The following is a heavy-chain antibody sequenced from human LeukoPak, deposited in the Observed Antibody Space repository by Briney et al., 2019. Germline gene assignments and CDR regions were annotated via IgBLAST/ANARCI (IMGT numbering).Heavy chain of an antibody. D-gene: IGHD3-22*01. CDR3: ARGAYDSSGYYYSFVGENDY. CDR1: GYTFTSYG. V-gene: IGHV1-18*04. CDR2: ISAYNGNT. Sequence: ASVKVSCKASGYTFTSYGISWVRQAPGQGLEWMGWISAYNGNTNYAQKLQGRVTMTTDTSTSTAYMELRSLRSDDTAVYYCARGAYDSSGYYYSFVGENDYWGQGTLVTVSP. J-gene: IGHJ4*02.